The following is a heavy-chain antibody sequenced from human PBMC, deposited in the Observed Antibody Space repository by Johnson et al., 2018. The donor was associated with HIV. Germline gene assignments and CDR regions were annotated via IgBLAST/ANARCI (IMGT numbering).Heavy chain of an antibody. Sequence: QMLLVESGGGLVKPGGSLRLSCAASGFTFSDYYMSWIRQAPGKGLEWVAVISYDGSNKYYADSVKGRFTISRDNSKNTLYLQMNSLRAEDTDVYYCARAHDAFDIWGQGTMVTVSS. CDR3: ARAHDAFDI. V-gene: IGHV3-30*03. CDR2: ISYDGSNK. CDR1: GFTFSDYY. J-gene: IGHJ3*02.